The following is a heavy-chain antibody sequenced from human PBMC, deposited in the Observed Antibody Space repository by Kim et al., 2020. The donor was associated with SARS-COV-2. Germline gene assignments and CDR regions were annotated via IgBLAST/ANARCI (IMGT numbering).Heavy chain of an antibody. V-gene: IGHV3-33*06. J-gene: IGHJ5*02. CDR3: AKSGSAWTTSNWFDP. Sequence: GGSLRLSCAASGFTFSSYGMHWVRQAPGKGLEWVAVIWYDGSNKYYADSVKGRFTISRDNSKNTLYLQMNSLRAEDTAVYYCAKSGSAWTTSNWFDPWGQGTLVTVSS. CDR2: IWYDGSNK. D-gene: IGHD1-26*01. CDR1: GFTFSSYG.